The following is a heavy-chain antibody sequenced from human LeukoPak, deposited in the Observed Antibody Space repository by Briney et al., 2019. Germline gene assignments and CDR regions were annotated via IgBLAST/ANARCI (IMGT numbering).Heavy chain of an antibody. CDR2: IWYDGSNK. V-gene: IGHV3-33*01. D-gene: IGHD3-16*01. CDR3: ARGRGKVKPTSFDY. CDR1: GFTFSSYG. Sequence: GGSLRLSCAESGFTFSSYGMHWVRQAPGKGLEWVAVIWYDGSNKYYADSVKGRFTISRDNSKNTLYLRMNSLRAEDTAVYYCARGRGKVKPTSFDYWGQGTLVTVSS. J-gene: IGHJ4*02.